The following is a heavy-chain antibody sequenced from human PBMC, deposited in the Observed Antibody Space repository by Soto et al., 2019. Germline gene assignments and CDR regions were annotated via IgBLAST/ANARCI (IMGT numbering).Heavy chain of an antibody. Sequence: GGSLRLSCAASGFTFSDYYMSWIRQAPGKGLEWVSYISSSGSTIYYADSVKGRFTISRDNAKNSLYLQMNSLRAEDTAVYYCAREGVYYDSSGYYRSGAFDIWGQGTMVNVS. CDR2: ISSSGSTI. V-gene: IGHV3-11*01. J-gene: IGHJ3*02. CDR1: GFTFSDYY. D-gene: IGHD3-22*01. CDR3: AREGVYYDSSGYYRSGAFDI.